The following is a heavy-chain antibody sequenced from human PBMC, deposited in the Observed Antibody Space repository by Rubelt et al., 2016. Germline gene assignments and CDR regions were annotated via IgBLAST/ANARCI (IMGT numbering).Heavy chain of an antibody. CDR3: ARHVLGSAWAPETNY. Sequence: TNYSPSFQGHVTISADKSISTAYLQWSSLKASDTAMYYCARHVLGSAWAPETNYWGQGTLVTVSS. CDR2: T. D-gene: IGHD6-19*01. V-gene: IGHV5-10-1*01. J-gene: IGHJ4*02.